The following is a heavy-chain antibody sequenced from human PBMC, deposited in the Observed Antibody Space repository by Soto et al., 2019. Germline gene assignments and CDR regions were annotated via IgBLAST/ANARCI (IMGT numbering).Heavy chain of an antibody. J-gene: IGHJ4*02. V-gene: IGHV1-69*13. D-gene: IGHD1-26*01. CDR2: IIPLFGAA. Sequence: SVAVTCTSSVVSLNSEIISWVRPANGKGLEWMGGIIPLFGAANYAQEFQGRVTITADESTSTAYMELSSLRAEDTAVYDCAGGRELPRDIYVYYWGQGTLVTVSS. CDR3: AGGRELPRDIYVYY. CDR1: VVSLNSEI.